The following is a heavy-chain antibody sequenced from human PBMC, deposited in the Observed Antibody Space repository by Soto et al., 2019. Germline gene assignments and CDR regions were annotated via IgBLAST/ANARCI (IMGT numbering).Heavy chain of an antibody. V-gene: IGHV5-10-1*01. D-gene: IGHD2-2*01. J-gene: IGHJ6*02. Sequence: GASLKISCKGSGYSFTSYWISWVRQMPGKGLEWMGRIDPSDSYTNYSPSFQGHVTISADKSISTAYLQWSSLKASDTAMYYCARVVREIVVVPAALNYYGMDVWGQGTTVTVSS. CDR1: GYSFTSYW. CDR2: IDPSDSYT. CDR3: ARVVREIVVVPAALNYYGMDV.